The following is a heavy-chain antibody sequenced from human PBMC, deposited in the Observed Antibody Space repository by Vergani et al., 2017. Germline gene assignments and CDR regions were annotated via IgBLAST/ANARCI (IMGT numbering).Heavy chain of an antibody. Sequence: QVQLVQSGAEVKKPGASVKVSCKASGYTFTSYGISWVRQAPGQGLEWMGWISAYNGNTNYAQKLQGRVTMTKDTSTSTAYMELRSLRSDDTAVYYCAREKYCSSTSCYAPYYYYMDVWGKGTTVTVSS. V-gene: IGHV1-18*01. J-gene: IGHJ6*03. CDR3: AREKYCSSTSCYAPYYYYMDV. CDR2: ISAYNGNT. D-gene: IGHD2-2*01. CDR1: GYTFTSYG.